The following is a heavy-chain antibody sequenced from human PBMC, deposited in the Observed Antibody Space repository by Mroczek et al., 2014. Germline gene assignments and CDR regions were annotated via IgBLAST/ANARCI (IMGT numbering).Heavy chain of an antibody. CDR1: GYTFTSYD. Sequence: QVQLVESGAEVKKPGASVKVSCKASGYTFTSYDINWVRQATGQGLEWMGWMNPNSGNTGYAQKFQGRVTMTRNTSISTAYMELSSLRSEDTAVYYCAPDIVVVPAAIRYTGNWFDPWGPGKPLVTRLL. J-gene: IGHJ5*02. D-gene: IGHD2-2*02. CDR2: MNPNSGNT. CDR3: APDIVVVPAAIRYTGNWFDP. V-gene: IGHV1-8*01.